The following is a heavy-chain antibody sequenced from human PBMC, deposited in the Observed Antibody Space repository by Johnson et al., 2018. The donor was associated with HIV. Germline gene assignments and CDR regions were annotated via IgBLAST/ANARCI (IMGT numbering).Heavy chain of an antibody. V-gene: IGHV3-7*04. J-gene: IGHJ3*02. D-gene: IGHD2-8*01. Sequence: EVQLVESGGGLVQPGGSLRLSCAASGFRFSSYWMSWVRQAPGKGLEWVANIKQDGSEKYYVDSVKGRFTISRDNAKNSLYLQMNSLRAEDTAVYYCAGVRLMGAFDIWGQGTMVTVSS. CDR3: AGVRLMGAFDI. CDR2: IKQDGSEK. CDR1: GFRFSSYW.